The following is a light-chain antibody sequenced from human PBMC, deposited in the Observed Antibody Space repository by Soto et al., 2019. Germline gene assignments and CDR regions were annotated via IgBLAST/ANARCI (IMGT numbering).Light chain of an antibody. V-gene: IGKV1-8*01. J-gene: IGKJ3*01. CDR2: AAS. CDR1: QDITNQ. Sequence: IQMTQSPSSLSASVGDTVTITCQASQDITNQLNWYQQKPGEAPKLLIYAASTLQSGVPSRFSGSGSGTDFTLTISSLQSEDFATYYCQQYYTYPPTFGPGTKVDIK. CDR3: QQYYTYPPT.